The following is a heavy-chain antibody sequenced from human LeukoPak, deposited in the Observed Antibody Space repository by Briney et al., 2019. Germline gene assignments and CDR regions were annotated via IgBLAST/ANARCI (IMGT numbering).Heavy chain of an antibody. CDR2: IYHSGST. D-gene: IGHD3-10*01. J-gene: IGHJ6*03. CDR3: AADDRGVGRYYYYYYMDV. CDR1: GYSISSGYY. V-gene: IGHV4-38-2*02. Sequence: SETLSLTCTVSGYSISSGYYWGWIRQPPGKGLEWIGSIYHSGSTYYNPSLKSRVTISVDTSKNQFSLKLSSVTAADTAVYYCAADDRGVGRYYYYYYMDVWGKGTTVTVSS.